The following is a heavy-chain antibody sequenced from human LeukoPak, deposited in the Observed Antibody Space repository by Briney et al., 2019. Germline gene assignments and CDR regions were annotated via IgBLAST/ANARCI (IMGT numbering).Heavy chain of an antibody. J-gene: IGHJ6*03. V-gene: IGHV1-2*02. CDR3: AAGGQLAYYYYYYMDV. CDR1: GYTFTGYY. Sequence: ASVKVSCKASGYTFTGYYMHWVRQAPGQGLEWMGWINPNSGGTNYAQKFQGRVTTTRDTSISTAYMELSRLRSDDTAVYYCAAGGQLAYYYYYYMDVWGKGTTVTVSS. D-gene: IGHD2-2*01. CDR2: INPNSGGT.